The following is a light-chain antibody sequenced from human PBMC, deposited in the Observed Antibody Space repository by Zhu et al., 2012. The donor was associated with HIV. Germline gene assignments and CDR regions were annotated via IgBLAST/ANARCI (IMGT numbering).Light chain of an antibody. CDR1: QSVSSNY. CDR3: HQYDRSWT. CDR2: GAS. J-gene: IGKJ1*01. Sequence: VLTQSPDTLSLSPGDRATLACRASQSVSSNYVIWYQQKPGQAPRPLIYGASDRASGVPHRFSGSGSGTDFTLTISRLEPEDFAVYYCHQYDRSWTFGQGTKVEI. V-gene: IGKV3-20*01.